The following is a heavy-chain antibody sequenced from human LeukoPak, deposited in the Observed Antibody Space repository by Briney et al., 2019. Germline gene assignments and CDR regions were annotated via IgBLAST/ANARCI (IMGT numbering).Heavy chain of an antibody. CDR3: ARGPVKKNCSGGSCYPYYFDY. D-gene: IGHD2-15*01. J-gene: IGHJ4*02. CDR2: MNHSGST. V-gene: IGHV4-34*01. Sequence: SETLSLTCAVYGGSFSGYYWSWVRQPPGKGLEWIGEMNHSGSTNYSPSLKSRVTISVDTSKSQFSLKLSSVTAADTAVYYCARGPVKKNCSGGSCYPYYFDYWGQGTLVTVSS. CDR1: GGSFSGYY.